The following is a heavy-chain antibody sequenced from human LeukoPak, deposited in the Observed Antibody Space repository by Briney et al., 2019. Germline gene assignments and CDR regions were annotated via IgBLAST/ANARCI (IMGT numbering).Heavy chain of an antibody. CDR1: GYTLTSYD. J-gene: IGHJ4*02. D-gene: IGHD3-22*01. CDR2: MNPNSGNT. CDR3: ARGRKDAYYYDSSGYYFDY. V-gene: IGHV1-8*01. Sequence: ASVKVSCKASGYTLTSYDINWVRQATRQGLEWMGWMNPNSGNTGYAQKFQGRVTMTRNTSISTAYMELSSLRSEDTAVYYCARGRKDAYYYDSSGYYFDYWGQGTLVTVSS.